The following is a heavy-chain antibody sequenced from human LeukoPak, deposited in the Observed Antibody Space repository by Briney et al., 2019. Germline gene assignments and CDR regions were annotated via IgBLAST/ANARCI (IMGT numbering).Heavy chain of an antibody. CDR2: LIPIFGTA. CDR1: GGTFSSYA. D-gene: IGHD3-10*01. V-gene: IGHV1-69*13. J-gene: IGHJ3*02. CDR3: ARAPTRITMVRGVITDAFDI. Sequence: VASVKVSCTASGGTFSSYAISWVRQAPGQGLEWMGGLIPIFGTANYAQKFQGRVTITADESTSTAYMELSSLRSEDTAVYYCARAPTRITMVRGVITDAFDIWGQGTMVTVSS.